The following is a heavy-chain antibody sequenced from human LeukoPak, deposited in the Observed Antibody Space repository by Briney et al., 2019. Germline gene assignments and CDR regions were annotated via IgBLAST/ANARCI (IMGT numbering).Heavy chain of an antibody. CDR1: GYSFTSYW. V-gene: IGHV5-51*01. CDR3: ASPAVAGHWGYFQH. D-gene: IGHD6-13*01. J-gene: IGHJ1*01. CDR2: IYPGDSDT. Sequence: GESLKISCQGSGYSFTSYWIGWVRQMPGKGLEWMGIIYPGDSDTRYSPSFQGLVTISADKSTSTAYLQWSSLKASDTAMYYCASPAVAGHWGYFQHWGQGTLVTVSS.